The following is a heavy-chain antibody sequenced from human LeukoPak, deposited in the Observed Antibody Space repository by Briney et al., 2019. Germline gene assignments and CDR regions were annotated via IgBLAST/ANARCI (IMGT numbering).Heavy chain of an antibody. CDR1: GYTFTGYY. CDR2: INPNSGGT. J-gene: IGHJ4*02. CDR3: ASSYTAMDPEDY. V-gene: IGHV1-2*02. Sequence: ASVKVSCKASGYTFTGYYMHWVRQAPGQGLEWMGWINPNSGGTNYAQKFQGRVTMTRDTSISTAYMELSRPRSDDTAVYYCASSYTAMDPEDYWGQGTLVTVSS. D-gene: IGHD5-18*01.